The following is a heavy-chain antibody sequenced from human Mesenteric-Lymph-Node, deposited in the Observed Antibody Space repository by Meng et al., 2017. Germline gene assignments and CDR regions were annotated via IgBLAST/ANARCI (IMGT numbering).Heavy chain of an antibody. D-gene: IGHD1-1*01. J-gene: IGHJ4*02. Sequence: VSGLGRVKPSGPRSLTCTFSGDSISSDIWWSWVRQPPGKGLEWIGEVYHRGDTNYNPSLKSRVVISVDRSKNQFSLNLSSVTAADTAVYYCGRDQGRQLINHWGQGTLVTVSS. CDR1: GDSISSDIW. CDR2: VYHRGDT. CDR3: GRDQGRQLINH. V-gene: IGHV4-4*02.